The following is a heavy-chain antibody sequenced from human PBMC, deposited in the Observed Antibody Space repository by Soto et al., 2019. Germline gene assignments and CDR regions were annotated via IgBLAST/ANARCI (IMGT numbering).Heavy chain of an antibody. J-gene: IGHJ6*02. CDR3: ARARYSSGWYVRPYYYYGMDV. D-gene: IGHD6-19*01. CDR1: GFTFSSYG. Sequence: VQLVESGGGVVQPGRSLRLSCAASGFTFSSYGMHWVRQAPGKGLEWVAVIWYDGSNKYYADSVKGRFTISRDNSKNTLYLQMNSLRAEDTAVYYCARARYSSGWYVRPYYYYGMDVWGQGTTVTVSS. V-gene: IGHV3-33*01. CDR2: IWYDGSNK.